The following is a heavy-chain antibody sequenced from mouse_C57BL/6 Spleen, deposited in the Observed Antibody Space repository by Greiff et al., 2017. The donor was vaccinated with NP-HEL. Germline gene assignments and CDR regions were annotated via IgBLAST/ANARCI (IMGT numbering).Heavy chain of an antibody. Sequence: EVHLVESGGGLVKPGGSLKLSCAASGFTFSDYGMHWVRQAPGKGLEWVAYISSGSSTIYYAEKVKGRFTITRDNATNTLFLQMTSLRSEDTAMYYCARTRTHAMDYWGQGTSVTVSS. V-gene: IGHV5-17*01. CDR1: GFTFSDYG. J-gene: IGHJ4*01. CDR2: ISSGSSTI. CDR3: ARTRTHAMDY.